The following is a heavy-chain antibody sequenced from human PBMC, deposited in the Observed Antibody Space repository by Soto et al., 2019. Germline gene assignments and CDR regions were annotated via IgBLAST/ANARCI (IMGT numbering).Heavy chain of an antibody. D-gene: IGHD3-10*01. J-gene: IGHJ3*02. CDR1: GFTLSTYG. CDR3: ARGRYYGSGSLIAFDI. V-gene: IGHV3-7*01. CDR2: INQYGSEK. Sequence: GGSLGLSCAASGFTLSTYGMTWVRQAPGKGLEGVANINQYGSEKYYVDSVKGRFTISRDNAKNSLYLQMNSLRAEDTAVYYCARGRYYGSGSLIAFDIWGQGTMVTVSS.